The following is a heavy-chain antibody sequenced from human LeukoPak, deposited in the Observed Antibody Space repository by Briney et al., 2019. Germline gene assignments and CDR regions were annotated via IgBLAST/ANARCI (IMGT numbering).Heavy chain of an antibody. D-gene: IGHD6-19*01. CDR1: GGSFSGYY. CDR2: INHSGST. CDR3: ARDVRTPDRTAFSSGRSDLWGGYYFDY. J-gene: IGHJ4*02. V-gene: IGHV4-34*01. Sequence: SETLSLTCAVYGGSFSGYYWSWIRQPPGKGLEWIGEINHSGSTNYNPSLKSRVTISVDTSKNQFSLKLSSVTAADTAVYYCARDVRTPDRTAFSSGRSDLWGGYYFDYWGQGTLVTVSS.